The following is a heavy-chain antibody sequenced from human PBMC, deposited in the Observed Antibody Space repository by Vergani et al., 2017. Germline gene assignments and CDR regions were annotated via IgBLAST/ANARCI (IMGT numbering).Heavy chain of an antibody. CDR3: ARGMDIVVVPAATALSACYYMDV. CDR1: GFTFSSYS. Sequence: EVQLVESGGGLVKPGGSLRLSCAASGFTFSSYSMNWVRPAPGKGLEWVSSISSSSSHIYYADSVKGQFTITRDNAKNSLYLQMNSLRAEDTAVYYCARGMDIVVVPAATALSACYYMDVWGKGTTVTVSS. V-gene: IGHV3-21*01. CDR2: ISSSSSHI. J-gene: IGHJ6*03. D-gene: IGHD2-2*03.